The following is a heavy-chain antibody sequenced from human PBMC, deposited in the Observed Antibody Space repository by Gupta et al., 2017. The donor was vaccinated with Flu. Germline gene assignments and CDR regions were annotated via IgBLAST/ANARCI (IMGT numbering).Heavy chain of an antibody. Sequence: VQVLESGGVLVQPWGCLRLSGAASGFTVCMFDMTWVRQAPGKGLEWVSGILGSSGRTDYADSVKGRFTISRDISKSTLYLQMTSLRAEDTAIYYCTKGYWGDFWGQGTMVTVSS. CDR1: GFTVCMFD. J-gene: IGHJ3*01. D-gene: IGHD2-21*01. V-gene: IGHV3-23*01. CDR3: TKGYWGDF. CDR2: ILGSSGRT.